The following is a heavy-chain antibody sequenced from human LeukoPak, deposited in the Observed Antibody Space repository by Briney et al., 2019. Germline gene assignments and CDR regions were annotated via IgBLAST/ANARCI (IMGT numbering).Heavy chain of an antibody. V-gene: IGHV3-7*01. CDR1: GFAFSNYW. J-gene: IGHJ5*02. D-gene: IGHD6-19*01. Sequence: GGSLRLSCAGSGFAFSNYWMSWVRQAPGKGLEWVAHIKPDGSESYYADSVKGRFTISRDNAKNSLYLQMNSLRAEDTAVFYCARGRGGSAWYEFASWGEATLVTVSS. CDR3: ARGRGGSAWYEFAS. CDR2: IKPDGSES.